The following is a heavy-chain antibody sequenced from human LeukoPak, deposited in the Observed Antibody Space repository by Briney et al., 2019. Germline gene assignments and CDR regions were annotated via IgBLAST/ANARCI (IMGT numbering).Heavy chain of an antibody. CDR1: KFTFSTYN. J-gene: IGHJ6*03. Sequence: PGGSLRLSCTASKFTFSTYNLNWVRQAPGKGLEWISYISSGSNTIYYADSVKGRFTISRDNAKSSLYLQMNSLRAEDTAVYYCAREIEQWLVTLDYYYYMDVWGKGTTVTISS. V-gene: IGHV3-48*01. CDR3: AREIEQWLVTLDYYYYMDV. D-gene: IGHD6-19*01. CDR2: ISSGSNTI.